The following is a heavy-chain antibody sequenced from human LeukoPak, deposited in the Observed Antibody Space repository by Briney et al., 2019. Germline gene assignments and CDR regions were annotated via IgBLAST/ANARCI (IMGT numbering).Heavy chain of an antibody. Sequence: PGGSLGLSCAASGFTFSSYGMHWVRQAPGKGLEWVAVIWYDGSNKYYADSVKGRFTISRDNSKNTLYLQMNSLRAEDTAVYYCAKDSLTYYDILTGYFYKYYFDYWGQGTLVTVSS. V-gene: IGHV3-33*06. CDR2: IWYDGSNK. CDR3: AKDSLTYYDILTGYFYKYYFDY. CDR1: GFTFSSYG. J-gene: IGHJ4*02. D-gene: IGHD3-9*01.